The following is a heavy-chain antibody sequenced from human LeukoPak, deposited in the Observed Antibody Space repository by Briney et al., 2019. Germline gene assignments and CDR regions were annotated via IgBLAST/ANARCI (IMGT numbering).Heavy chain of an antibody. CDR3: ARDGARGTYYYGMDV. CDR2: INSSSSYI. CDR1: GFTFSSYS. V-gene: IGHV3-21*01. Sequence: GGSLRLSCAASGFTFSSYSMNWVRQAPGKGLEWVSSINSSSSYIYYADSVKGRFTISRDNAKNSLYLQMNSLRAEDTAVYYCARDGARGTYYYGMDVWGKGTTVTVSS. J-gene: IGHJ6*04. D-gene: IGHD3-16*01.